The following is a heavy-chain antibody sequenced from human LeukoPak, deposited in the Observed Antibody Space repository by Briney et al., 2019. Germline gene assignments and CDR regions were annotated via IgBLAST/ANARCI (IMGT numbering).Heavy chain of an antibody. J-gene: IGHJ4*02. CDR1: GFTFSSYA. V-gene: IGHV3-23*01. CDR2: ISGSGGST. D-gene: IGHD3-10*01. CDR3: ARTYYYGSGSWNYLDY. Sequence: GGSLRLSCATSGFTFSSYAMSWVRQAPGKGLEWVSAISGSGGSTYYADSVKGRFTISRDNSKNTLYLQMNSLRAEDTAVYYRARTYYYGSGSWNYLDYWGQGTLVTVSS.